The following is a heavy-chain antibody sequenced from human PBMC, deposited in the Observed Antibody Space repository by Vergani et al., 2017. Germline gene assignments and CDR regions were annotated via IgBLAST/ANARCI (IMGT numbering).Heavy chain of an antibody. J-gene: IGHJ4*02. CDR1: GFTFSSYE. V-gene: IGHV3-48*03. D-gene: IGHD7-27*01. CDR3: AREAPVTPGDYFDY. CDR2: ISSSGSTI. Sequence: EMQLVESGGGLVQPGGSLRLSCAASGFTFSSYEMNWVRQAPGKGLEWVSYISSSGSTIYYADSVKGRFTFSRDNAKNSLYLQMNSLGAEDTAVYYCAREAPVTPGDYFDYWGQGTLVTVSS.